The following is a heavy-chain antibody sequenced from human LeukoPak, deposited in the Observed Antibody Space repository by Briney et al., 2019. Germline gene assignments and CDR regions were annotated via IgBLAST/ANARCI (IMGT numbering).Heavy chain of an antibody. CDR2: IYYSGST. D-gene: IGHD2-15*01. CDR1: GGSISSFY. V-gene: IGHV4-59*01. Sequence: SETLSLTCTVSGGSISSFYWSWIRQPPGKGLEWIGYIYYSGSTNYNPSLKSRVTISVDTSKNQFSLKLSSVTAADTAVYYCARADRYCSGGSCYYYGMDVWGQGTTVTVSS. J-gene: IGHJ6*02. CDR3: ARADRYCSGGSCYYYGMDV.